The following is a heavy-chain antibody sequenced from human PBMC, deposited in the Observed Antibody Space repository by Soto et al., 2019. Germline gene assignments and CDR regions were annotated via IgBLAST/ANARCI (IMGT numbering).Heavy chain of an antibody. V-gene: IGHV4-34*01. CDR2: INHSGST. Sequence: SETLSLTCAVYGGSFSGYYWPWIRQPPGTGLEWIGEINHSGSTNYNPSLKSRVTISVDTSKNQFSLKLTSVTAADTAVYYCARDKITGLFDYWGQGTLVTVS. D-gene: IGHD2-8*02. J-gene: IGHJ4*02. CDR1: GGSFSGYY. CDR3: ARDKITGLFDY.